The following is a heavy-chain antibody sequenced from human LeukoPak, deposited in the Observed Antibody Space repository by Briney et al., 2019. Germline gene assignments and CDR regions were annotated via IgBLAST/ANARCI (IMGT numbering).Heavy chain of an antibody. Sequence: PSETLPLTCAVYGGSFSGYYWSWIRQPPGKGLEWIGEINHSGSTNYNPSLKSRVTISVDTSKNQFSLKLSSVTAADTAVYYCARGPITIFGVVTTNYYYYGMDVWGQGTTVTVSS. CDR3: ARGPITIFGVVTTNYYYYGMDV. J-gene: IGHJ6*02. D-gene: IGHD3-3*01. V-gene: IGHV4-34*01. CDR1: GGSFSGYY. CDR2: INHSGST.